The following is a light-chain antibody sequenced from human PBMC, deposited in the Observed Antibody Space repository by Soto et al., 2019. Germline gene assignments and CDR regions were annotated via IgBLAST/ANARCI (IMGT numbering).Light chain of an antibody. CDR2: WAS. CDR1: QSVLYSSNNKNY. Sequence: DIVMTQSPDSLAVSLGERTTINCKSSQSVLYSSNNKNYFAWYQQRPGQPPKQLIYWASTRESGVPDRFSGSGSGTDFTLTITSRQAEDVAVYYCQQYESTPPTFGQGTKLEIK. CDR3: QQYESTPPT. V-gene: IGKV4-1*01. J-gene: IGKJ2*01.